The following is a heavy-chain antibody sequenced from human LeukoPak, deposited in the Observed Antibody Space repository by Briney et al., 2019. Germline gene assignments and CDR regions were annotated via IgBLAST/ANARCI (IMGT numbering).Heavy chain of an antibody. D-gene: IGHD5-24*01. Sequence: SETLSLTCSASGGSISSYYWSWIRQPPGKGLEWIGYIYYSGSTNYNPSLKSRVTISVDTSKNQFSLKLSSVTAADTAVYYCARVGPTKMATVYYFDYWGQGTLVTVSS. V-gene: IGHV4-59*01. CDR3: ARVGPTKMATVYYFDY. J-gene: IGHJ4*02. CDR2: IYYSGST. CDR1: GGSISSYY.